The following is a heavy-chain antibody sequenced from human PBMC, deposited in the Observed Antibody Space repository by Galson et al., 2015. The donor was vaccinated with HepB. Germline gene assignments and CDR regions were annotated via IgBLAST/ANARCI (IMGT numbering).Heavy chain of an antibody. CDR1: GYTFTSYG. V-gene: IGHV1-69*13. CDR2: IIPIFGTA. Sequence: SVKVSCKASGYTFTSYGISWVRQAPGQGLEWMGGIIPIFGTANYAQKFQGRVTITADESTSTAYMELSSLRSEDTAVYYCASNAGLRWSRDAFDIWGQGTMVTVSS. J-gene: IGHJ3*02. CDR3: ASNAGLRWSRDAFDI. D-gene: IGHD4-23*01.